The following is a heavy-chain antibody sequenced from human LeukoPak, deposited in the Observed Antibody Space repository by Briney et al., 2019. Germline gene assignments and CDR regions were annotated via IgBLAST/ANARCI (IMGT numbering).Heavy chain of an antibody. Sequence: ASVKVSCKASGYSLTNYYMHWVRHVPGHGPEWLGLINPSGGTKYAQKFQDRVTMTRDTSTSTIYMELSSLTSEDRAVYYCAREGRTDYGASRSFDIWGQGTMVTVSS. V-gene: IGHV1-46*01. CDR2: INPSGGT. CDR3: AREGRTDYGASRSFDI. CDR1: GYSLTNYY. D-gene: IGHD4-17*01. J-gene: IGHJ3*02.